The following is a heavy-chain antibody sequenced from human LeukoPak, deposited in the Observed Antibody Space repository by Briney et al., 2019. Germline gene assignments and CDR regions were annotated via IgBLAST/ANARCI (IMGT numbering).Heavy chain of an antibody. D-gene: IGHD2-2*01. J-gene: IGHJ5*02. Sequence: ASQRVSCEASLYTSTSNSISCVRHAPGHERVWRGCISAYNGNTNYAHKFQGGVTMTTDTSTSTAYMELRGLRSADAAVYYCARDRPHIVVVPAATPLDPWGQGTLVTVSS. V-gene: IGHV1-18*01. CDR1: LYTSTSNS. CDR2: ISAYNGNT. CDR3: ARDRPHIVVVPAATPLDP.